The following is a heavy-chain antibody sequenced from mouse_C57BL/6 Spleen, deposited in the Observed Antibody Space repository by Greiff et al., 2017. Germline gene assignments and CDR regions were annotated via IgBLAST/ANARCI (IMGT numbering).Heavy chain of an antibody. CDR3: ARAEKLAQRLYYFDY. V-gene: IGHV1-55*01. Sequence: QVQLQQPGAELVKPGASVKMCCKASGYTFTSYWITWVKQRPGQGLEWIGDIYPGSGSTNYNEKFKSKATLTVDTSSSTAYMPLSSLTSEDSAVYYCARAEKLAQRLYYFDYWCHGTTPTVS. D-gene: IGHD1-3*01. CDR2: IYPGSGST. CDR1: GYTFTSYW. J-gene: IGHJ2*01.